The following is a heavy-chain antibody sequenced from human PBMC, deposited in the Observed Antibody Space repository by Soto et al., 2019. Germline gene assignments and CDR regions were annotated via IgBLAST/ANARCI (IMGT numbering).Heavy chain of an antibody. V-gene: IGHV4-31*03. CDR1: GGSISSGGYY. CDR3: ARSVFP. CDR2: IYYSGTT. J-gene: IGHJ5*02. Sequence: QVHLQESGPGLVNPSPTLSLTCTVSGGSISSGGYYWILIRQHPGKGLEWIGYIYYSGTTYYNPSLKSGVTMSVDTPKNQFSLNLSSVTAADTAVYYCARSVFPWGQGTLVTVSS.